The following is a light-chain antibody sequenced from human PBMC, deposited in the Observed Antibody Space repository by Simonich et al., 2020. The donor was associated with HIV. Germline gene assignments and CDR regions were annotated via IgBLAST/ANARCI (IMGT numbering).Light chain of an antibody. Sequence: DIQMTQSPSTLSASVGDRVTITCRASQSIKIWLAWYQQKPGKAPKLLIYKASSLESGVPSRFSGSGSGTEFTLTISSLQPDDYATYYCQQYNSYSWTFGQGTKVEIK. CDR1: QSIKIW. V-gene: IGKV1-5*03. CDR3: QQYNSYSWT. J-gene: IGKJ1*01. CDR2: KAS.